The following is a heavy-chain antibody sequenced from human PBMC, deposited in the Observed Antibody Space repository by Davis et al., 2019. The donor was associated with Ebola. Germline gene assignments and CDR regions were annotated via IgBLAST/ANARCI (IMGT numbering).Heavy chain of an antibody. V-gene: IGHV3-21*04. D-gene: IGHD3-10*01. J-gene: IGHJ3*02. CDR1: GFTFSSYS. CDR3: AREGDYYGSESHRDGFDI. CDR2: ISSSSSYI. Sequence: GESLKISCAASGFTFSSYSMNWVRQAPGKGLEWVSSISSSSSYIYFADSVKGRFTISRDNAKNSLYLQMNSLRVEDTAVYYCAREGDYYGSESHRDGFDIWGRGTMVAVSS.